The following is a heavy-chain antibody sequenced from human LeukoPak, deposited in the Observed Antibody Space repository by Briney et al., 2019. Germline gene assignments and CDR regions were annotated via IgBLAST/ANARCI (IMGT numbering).Heavy chain of an antibody. D-gene: IGHD3-10*01. CDR1: GVSISSGGYY. Sequence: SQTLSLTCTVSGVSISSGGYYWSGVRQHPGKGLEGIGYIYYSGSTYDNPSLKSRITIQVDTSKNQFSLKLSSVTAADTAVYYCARGHGSGSFLNYYYGMDVWGKGTTVTVSS. V-gene: IGHV4-31*03. CDR3: ARGHGSGSFLNYYYGMDV. J-gene: IGHJ6*04. CDR2: IYYSGST.